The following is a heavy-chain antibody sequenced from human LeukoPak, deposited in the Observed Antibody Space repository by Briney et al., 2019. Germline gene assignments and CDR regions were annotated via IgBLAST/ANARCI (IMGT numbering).Heavy chain of an antibody. V-gene: IGHV1-8*03. CDR1: GYTFTSYD. D-gene: IGHD6-19*01. CDR2: MNPNSGNT. CDR3: ARDSEAVFVLGGTVDY. Sequence: ASVKVSCKASGYTFTSYDINWVRQATGQGLEWMGWMNPNSGNTGYAQKFQGRVTITRNTSISTAYMELNSLRAEDTAVYYCARDSEAVFVLGGTVDYWGQGTLVTVSS. J-gene: IGHJ4*02.